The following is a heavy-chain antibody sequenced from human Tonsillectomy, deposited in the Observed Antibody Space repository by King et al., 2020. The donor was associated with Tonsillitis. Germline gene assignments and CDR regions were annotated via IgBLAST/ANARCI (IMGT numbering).Heavy chain of an antibody. CDR3: ARVDGRNYYDSSGP. CDR2: SNPSGGST. V-gene: IGHV1-46*03. J-gene: IGHJ3*01. CDR1: GYTFTSYY. D-gene: IGHD3-22*01. Sequence: QLVQSGAEVKKPGASVKVSCKASGYTFTSYYMHWVRQAPGQGLEWMGISNPSGGSTSYPQKFHGRLTMTRDTSTTTVYMELSSLRSEDTAVYYCARVDGRNYYDSSGPWGQGTMVTVSS.